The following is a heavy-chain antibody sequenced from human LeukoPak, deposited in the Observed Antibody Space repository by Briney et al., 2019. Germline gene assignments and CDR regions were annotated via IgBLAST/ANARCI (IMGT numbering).Heavy chain of an antibody. J-gene: IGHJ5*02. CDR3: SRCTGGFDH. V-gene: IGHV3-7*04. D-gene: IGHD2-8*02. Sequence: GGSLRLSCAASGFTFSSYAMSWVSQAPGKGLEWVANIRPYGGEFYYVHSVNCRFTISRDNAKNSLYLQMNSLRAEDTAVYYCSRCTGGFDHWGQGTLVTVSS. CDR1: GFTFSSYA. CDR2: IRPYGGEF.